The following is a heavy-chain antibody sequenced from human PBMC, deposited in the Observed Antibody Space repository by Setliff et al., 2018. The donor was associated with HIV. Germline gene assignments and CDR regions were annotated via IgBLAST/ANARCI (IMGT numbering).Heavy chain of an antibody. V-gene: IGHV3-48*01. CDR1: GFALNSYS. D-gene: IGHD3-3*01. CDR3: AKAKTTFGAVITSGWFDP. CDR2: SSASGSKS. Sequence: PGGSLRLSCVASGFALNSYSMNWVRQAPGKGLEWVSYSSASGSKSQYADSVKGRFTISRDNSKNTVYLQMHNLRVEDTAIFYCAKAKTTFGAVITSGWFDPWGQGTLVTVSS. J-gene: IGHJ5*02.